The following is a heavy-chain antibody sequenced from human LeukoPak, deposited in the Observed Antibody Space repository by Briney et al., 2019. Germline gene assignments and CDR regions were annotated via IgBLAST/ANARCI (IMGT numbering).Heavy chain of an antibody. D-gene: IGHD6-13*01. Sequence: PGGSLRLSCAASGFTVSSNYMSWVRQAPGKGLEWVSVIYSGGSTYYADSVKGRFTISRDNSKNTLYLQMGSLRAEDMAVYYCARVHSSSWTNWFDPWGQGTLVTVSS. CDR3: ARVHSSSWTNWFDP. CDR1: GFTVSSNY. CDR2: IYSGGST. V-gene: IGHV3-53*05. J-gene: IGHJ5*02.